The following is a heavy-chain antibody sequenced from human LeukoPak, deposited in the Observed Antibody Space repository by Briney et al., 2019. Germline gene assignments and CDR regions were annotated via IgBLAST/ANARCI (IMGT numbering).Heavy chain of an antibody. CDR3: ARDGSCSSIDY. V-gene: IGHV4-38-2*02. J-gene: IGHJ4*02. Sequence: SETLSLTCTVSGYSISSGYYWGWIRPPPGKGLEWIGSIYHSGSTYYNPSLKSRVTISVDTSKNQFSLKLSSVTAADTAVYYCARDGSCSSIDYWGQGTLVTVSS. D-gene: IGHD2-15*01. CDR2: IYHSGST. CDR1: GYSISSGYY.